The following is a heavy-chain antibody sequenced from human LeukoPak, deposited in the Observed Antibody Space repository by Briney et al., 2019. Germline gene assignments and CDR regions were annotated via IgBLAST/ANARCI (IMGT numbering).Heavy chain of an antibody. D-gene: IGHD6-13*01. V-gene: IGHV3-23*01. CDR2: ISGSGGST. CDR3: AKSQERPGSGSSWYGYFDY. CDR1: GFTFSSYA. J-gene: IGHJ4*02. Sequence: EGSLRLFCAASGFTFSSYAMSWVRQAPGKGLEWVSAISGSGGSTYYADSVKGRFTISRDNSKNTLDLQMNSLRAEDTAVFYCAKSQERPGSGSSWYGYFDYWGQGALVTVSS.